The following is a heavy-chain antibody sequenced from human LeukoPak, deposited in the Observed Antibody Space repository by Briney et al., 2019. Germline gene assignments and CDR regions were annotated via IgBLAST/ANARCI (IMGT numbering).Heavy chain of an antibody. D-gene: IGHD6-6*01. V-gene: IGHV4-4*07. CDR1: GGSISSYY. Sequence: PSETLSLTCTVSGGSISSYYWSWIRQPAGKGLEWIGRIYTSGSTNYNPSLKSRVTMSVDTSKNRFPLKLSSVTAADTAVYYCARSSGPPARPGYNWFDPWGQGTLVTVSS. J-gene: IGHJ5*02. CDR2: IYTSGST. CDR3: ARSSGPPARPGYNWFDP.